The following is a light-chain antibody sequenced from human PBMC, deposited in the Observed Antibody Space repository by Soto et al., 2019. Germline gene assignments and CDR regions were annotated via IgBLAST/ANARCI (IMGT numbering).Light chain of an antibody. J-gene: IGKJ1*01. CDR3: LQHNSYPRT. CDR1: QGISSY. V-gene: IGKV1-9*01. Sequence: IWMTQSPSFLSASTGDRVTITCRASQGISSYLAWYQQKPGKAPKLLIYAASSLQSGVPSRFSGSGSGTEFTLTISSLQPEDFAIYYCLQHNSYPRTFGQGTKVDI. CDR2: AAS.